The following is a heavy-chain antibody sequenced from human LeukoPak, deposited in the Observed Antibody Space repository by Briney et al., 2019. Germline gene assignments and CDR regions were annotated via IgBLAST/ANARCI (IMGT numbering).Heavy chain of an antibody. V-gene: IGHV1-18*01. D-gene: IGHD6-6*01. CDR1: GYTFTSYG. J-gene: IGHJ4*02. CDR3: ARDDWAARLLPPDY. CDR2: ISAYNGNT. Sequence: VASVKVSCKASGYTFTSYGISWVRQAPGQGLEWMGWISAYNGNTNYAQKLQGRVTMTTDTSTSTAYMELRSLRSDDTAVYYCARDDWAARLLPPDYWGQGTLVTVSS.